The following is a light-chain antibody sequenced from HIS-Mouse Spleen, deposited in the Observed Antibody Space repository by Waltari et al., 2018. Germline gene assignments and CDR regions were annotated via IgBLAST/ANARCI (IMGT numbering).Light chain of an antibody. CDR1: ASPKKY. CDR3: YSTDSSGNHRV. V-gene: IGLV3-10*01. CDR2: EDS. Sequence: SYELTQQPSVSVSPGHTARIPCSGDASPKKYAYWYQQKSGQAPVLVIYEDSKRPSGIPERFSGSSSGTMATLTISGAQVEDEADYYCYSTDSSGNHRVFGGGTKLTVL. J-gene: IGLJ2*01.